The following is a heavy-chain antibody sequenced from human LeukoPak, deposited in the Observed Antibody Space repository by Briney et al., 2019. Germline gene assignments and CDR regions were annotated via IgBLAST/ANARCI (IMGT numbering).Heavy chain of an antibody. CDR1: GSAFSDFW. CDR3: ATSHDSAGND. J-gene: IGHJ4*02. D-gene: IGHD2-15*01. V-gene: IGHV3-7*01. CDR2: IRHDGNAK. Sequence: GGSLRLSCAASGSAFSDFWMSWVRQAPGKGLEWVANIRHDGNAKNYVPSVRGRFTISRDNAKNSLYLRMNSLAVEDTAVYYCATSHDSAGNDWGQGTLVTVSS.